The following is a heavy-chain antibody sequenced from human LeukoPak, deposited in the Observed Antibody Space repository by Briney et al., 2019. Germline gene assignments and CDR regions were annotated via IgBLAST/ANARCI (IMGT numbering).Heavy chain of an antibody. CDR2: IYSDNT. D-gene: IGHD5-18*01. CDR3: ARLRGYSYGYDY. Sequence: PGGSLRLSCTASGFAFRSHAMHWVRQAPGKGLEWVSFIYSDNTHYSDSVKGRFTISRDNSKNTLYLQMNSLRAEDTAVYYCARLRGYSYGYDYWGQGTLVAVSS. V-gene: IGHV3-53*01. CDR1: GFAFRSHA. J-gene: IGHJ4*02.